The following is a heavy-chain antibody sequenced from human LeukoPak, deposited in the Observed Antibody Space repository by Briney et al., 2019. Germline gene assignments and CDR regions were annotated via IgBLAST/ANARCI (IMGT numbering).Heavy chain of an antibody. Sequence: GGSLRLSCAASGFTFTSYWMHWVRQAPGKGLVWVSRVNSDGSSTTYADSVKGRFTISRDNAKNTLYLQMNSLRAEDTAVFYCARGRYYGMDVWGQGTTVTVSS. CDR2: VNSDGSST. CDR1: GFTFTSYW. J-gene: IGHJ6*02. V-gene: IGHV3-74*01. CDR3: ARGRYYGMDV.